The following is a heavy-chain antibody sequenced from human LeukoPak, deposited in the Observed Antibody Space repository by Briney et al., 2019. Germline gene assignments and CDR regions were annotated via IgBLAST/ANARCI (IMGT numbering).Heavy chain of an antibody. CDR2: IIPIFGTA. CDR1: GDTFSSYA. CDR3: AREIPPGDSSSWFLEGYFDI. J-gene: IGHJ4*02. V-gene: IGHV1-69*05. D-gene: IGHD6-13*01. Sequence: SVKVSCKASGDTFSSYAITWVRQAPGQGLEWMGRIIPIFGTANYAQKFQGRVTITTDESTRTAYMELSSLRSEDTAVYYCAREIPPGDSSSWFLEGYFDIWGQGSLVIVSS.